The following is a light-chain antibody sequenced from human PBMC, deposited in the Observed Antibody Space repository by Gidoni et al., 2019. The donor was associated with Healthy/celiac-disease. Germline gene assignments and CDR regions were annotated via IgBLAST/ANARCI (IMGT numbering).Light chain of an antibody. V-gene: IGKV3D-15*01. Sequence: EIVMTQSPATLSVSPGARATLSCRASQSVSSKLAWYQQKPGQAPRLLIYCASTRATGIPARFSGSGSGTEFTLTISSLQSEDFAVYYCQQYNNWPPLTFGGXTKVEIK. J-gene: IGKJ4*01. CDR3: QQYNNWPPLT. CDR2: CAS. CDR1: QSVSSK.